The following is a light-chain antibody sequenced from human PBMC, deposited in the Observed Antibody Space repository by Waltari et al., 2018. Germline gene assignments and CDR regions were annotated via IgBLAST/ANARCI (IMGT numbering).Light chain of an antibody. J-gene: IGKJ1*01. CDR2: GAS. V-gene: IGKV3-20*01. CDR1: QRIGRS. Sequence: EVVLTQSPGTLSLSPGERVTLSCRASQRIGRSLVWYQQRPGQAPRLLIYGASIRATGVPDRFSGSGSGTDFSLTISRLDPEDFAVYFCQKYERLPATFGQGTKVEI. CDR3: QKYERLPAT.